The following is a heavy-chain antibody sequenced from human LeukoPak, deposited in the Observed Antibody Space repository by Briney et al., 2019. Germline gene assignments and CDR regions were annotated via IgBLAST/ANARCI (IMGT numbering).Heavy chain of an antibody. CDR1: GGSFSGYY. CDR2: INHSGST. D-gene: IGHD2-15*01. J-gene: IGHJ6*02. V-gene: IGHV4-34*01. Sequence: SETLSLTCAVYGGSFSGYYWSWIRQPPGKGLEWIGEINHSGSTNYNPSLKSRVTISVDTSKNQFSLKLSSVTAADTAVYYCASRQDCSGGSCYSGDYYHYYGMDVWGQGTTVTVSS. CDR3: ASRQDCSGGSCYSGDYYHYYGMDV.